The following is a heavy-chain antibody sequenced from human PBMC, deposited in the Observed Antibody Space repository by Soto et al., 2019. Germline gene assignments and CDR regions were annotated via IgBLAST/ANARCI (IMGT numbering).Heavy chain of an antibody. D-gene: IGHD5-18*01. J-gene: IGHJ6*03. CDR3: ASSYDSYYYYYMDV. Sequence: QVQLQESGPGLVKPSQTLSLTCTVSGGSISSGGYYWSWIRQHPGKGLEWIGYIYYSGSAYYNPSLKSRVTISVDTSKNQFSLKLSSVTAADTAVYYCASSYDSYYYYYMDVWGKGTTVTVSS. V-gene: IGHV4-31*03. CDR1: GGSISSGGYY. CDR2: IYYSGSA.